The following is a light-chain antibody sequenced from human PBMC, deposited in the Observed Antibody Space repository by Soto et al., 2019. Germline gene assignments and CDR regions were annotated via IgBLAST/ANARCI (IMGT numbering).Light chain of an antibody. V-gene: IGKV1-39*01. Sequence: DIQMTQSPSSLSASVGDTISITCRSFQTIAKSLNWYQQRPGKAPKLLIFGASNLHNGVPSRFSGGGSGTAFSLIITGLQPGDSATYYCQQTYTSVATFGQGTKV. CDR1: QTIAKS. CDR3: QQTYTSVAT. J-gene: IGKJ1*01. CDR2: GAS.